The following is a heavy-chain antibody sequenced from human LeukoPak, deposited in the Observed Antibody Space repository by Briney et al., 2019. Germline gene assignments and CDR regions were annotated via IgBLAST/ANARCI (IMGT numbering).Heavy chain of an antibody. CDR3: ARHRTPLTRPFDY. J-gene: IGHJ4*02. V-gene: IGHV4-39*01. CDR1: SGSISTSNYY. CDR2: IFYSGST. D-gene: IGHD3-10*01. Sequence: PSETLSLTCTVSSGSISTSNYYWGWVRQPPGKALEWIGNIFYSGSTYYSPSLKSRVTISLDTSRNQFSLKLNSVTAADTAVYYCARHRTPLTRPFDYWGQGTLVTVSS.